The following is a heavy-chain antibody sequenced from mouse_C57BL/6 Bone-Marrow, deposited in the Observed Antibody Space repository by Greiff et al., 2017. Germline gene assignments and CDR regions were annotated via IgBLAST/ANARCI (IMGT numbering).Heavy chain of an antibody. D-gene: IGHD1-1*01. CDR1: GYTFTSYW. V-gene: IGHV1-55*01. J-gene: IGHJ1*03. Sequence: QVQLQQSGAELVKPGASVKMSCKASGYTFTSYWITWVKQRPGQGLEWIGDIYPGSGSTNYNEKFKSKATLTVDTSSSTAYLQLSSLTSEDSAVYYCAKDYGSDWYFDVWGTGTTVTVSS. CDR2: IYPGSGST. CDR3: AKDYGSDWYFDV.